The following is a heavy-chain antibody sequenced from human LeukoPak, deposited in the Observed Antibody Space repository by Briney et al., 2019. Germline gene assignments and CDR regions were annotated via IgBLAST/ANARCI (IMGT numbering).Heavy chain of an antibody. CDR3: ARGLQRAMVLN. CDR2: IYCSGST. CDR1: GGSISSYY. V-gene: IGHV4-59*08. Sequence: PSETLSLTCTVSGGSISSYYWSWIRQPPGKGLEWIGYIYCSGSTNYNPSLKSRVTISVDTSKNQFSLKLSSVTAADTAVYYCARGLQRAMVLNWGQGTLVTVSS. J-gene: IGHJ4*02. D-gene: IGHD4/OR15-4a*01.